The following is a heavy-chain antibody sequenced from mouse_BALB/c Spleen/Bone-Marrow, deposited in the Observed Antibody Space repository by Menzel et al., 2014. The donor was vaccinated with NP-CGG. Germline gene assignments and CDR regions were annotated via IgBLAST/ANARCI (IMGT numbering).Heavy chain of an antibody. CDR1: GFTFNTYA. V-gene: IGHV10-1*02. CDR3: VRRDYGYGGFAY. Sequence: EVMLVESGGGLVQPKGSLKLSCAASGFTFNTYAMNWVRQAPGKGLEWVARIRSKSNNYATYYADSVKDRFTISRDDSQSMLYLKMNNLKTEDTAMYYCVRRDYGYGGFAYWGQGTLVTVSA. D-gene: IGHD1-2*01. J-gene: IGHJ3*01. CDR2: IRSKSNNYAT.